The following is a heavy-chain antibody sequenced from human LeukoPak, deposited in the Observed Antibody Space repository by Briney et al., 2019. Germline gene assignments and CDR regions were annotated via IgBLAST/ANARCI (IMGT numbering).Heavy chain of an antibody. J-gene: IGHJ3*02. CDR2: IYSGGST. CDR3: ARDGADDAFDI. Sequence: PGGSLRLSCAASGFTVSSIHMVWVRQAPGKGLEWVSVIYSGGSTYYADSVKGRFTISRDNSKNTLYLQMNSLRAEDTAVYYCARDGADDAFDIWGQGTMVTVSS. V-gene: IGHV3-53*01. D-gene: IGHD3-16*01. CDR1: GFTVSSIH.